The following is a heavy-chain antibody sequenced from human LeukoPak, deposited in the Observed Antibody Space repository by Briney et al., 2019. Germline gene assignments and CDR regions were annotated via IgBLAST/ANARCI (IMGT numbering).Heavy chain of an antibody. Sequence: ASVKVSCKASGYTFTSYDINWVRQATGQGLEWMGWMNPNSGNTGYAQKFQGRVTMTRNTSISTAYVELSSLRSEDTAVYYCARRYYDFWSGYYSSGDPYYYYMDVWGKGTTVTVSS. CDR1: GYTFTSYD. J-gene: IGHJ6*03. V-gene: IGHV1-8*01. D-gene: IGHD3-3*01. CDR2: MNPNSGNT. CDR3: ARRYYDFWSGYYSSGDPYYYYMDV.